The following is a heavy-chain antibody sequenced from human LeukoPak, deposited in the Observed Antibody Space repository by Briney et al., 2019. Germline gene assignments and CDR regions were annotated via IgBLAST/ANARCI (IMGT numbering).Heavy chain of an antibody. D-gene: IGHD3-22*01. J-gene: IGHJ3*02. CDR3: ARRPRDTSGYYLGAFHN. Sequence: GGSLRLSCAASGFTFTNYAMTWVRQAPGKGLEWVSVIGASGADTYYSDSVKGRFTVSRDNSQNTLFLHMSSLRAEDTAVYFCARRPRDTSGYYLGAFHNWGQGTTVTVSS. V-gene: IGHV3-23*01. CDR2: IGASGADT. CDR1: GFTFTNYA.